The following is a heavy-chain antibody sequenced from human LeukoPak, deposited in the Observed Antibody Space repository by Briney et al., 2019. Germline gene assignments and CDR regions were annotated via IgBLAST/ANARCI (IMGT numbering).Heavy chain of an antibody. J-gene: IGHJ4*02. CDR3: ARAHTVTITFDY. D-gene: IGHD4-17*01. CDR1: GYTFTGYY. V-gene: IGHV1-2*02. CDR2: NNPNSGGT. Sequence: GASVKVSCKASGYTFTGYYMHWVRQAPGQGLEWMGWNNPNSGGTNYAQKFQGRVTMTRDTSISTAYMELSRLRSDDTAVYYCARAHTVTITFDYWGQGTLVTVSS.